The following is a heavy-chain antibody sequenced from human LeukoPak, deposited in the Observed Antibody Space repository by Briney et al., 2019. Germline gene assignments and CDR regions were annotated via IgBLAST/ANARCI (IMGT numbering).Heavy chain of an antibody. D-gene: IGHD3/OR15-3a*01. V-gene: IGHV1-2*02. J-gene: IGHJ4*02. Sequence: WASVKVSCKTSGYTFTGYYIHLLRQAPGQRLEWMAWIDPSSGATNYAHKLQGGVTLTRDTSISTAYMEVSSLGSDDTAVYYCARELIDFHDHTNKGFFDSWGQGTLVTVSS. CDR1: GYTFTGYY. CDR3: ARELIDFHDHTNKGFFDS. CDR2: IDPSSGAT.